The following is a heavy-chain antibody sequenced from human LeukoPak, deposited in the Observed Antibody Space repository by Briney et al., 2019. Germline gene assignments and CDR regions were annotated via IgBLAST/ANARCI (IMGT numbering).Heavy chain of an antibody. CDR1: GGSFSGYY. CDR3: PRDGYPLYHFDY. Sequence: RTSETLSLTCAGYGGSFSGYYWSWIRQPPGKGLEWIGEINHSGSTNYNPSLKSRVTISVDTSKNQFSLKLSSVTAADTAVYSCPRDGYPLYHFDYWGQGTLVTVSS. V-gene: IGHV4-34*01. D-gene: IGHD5-24*01. CDR2: INHSGST. J-gene: IGHJ4*02.